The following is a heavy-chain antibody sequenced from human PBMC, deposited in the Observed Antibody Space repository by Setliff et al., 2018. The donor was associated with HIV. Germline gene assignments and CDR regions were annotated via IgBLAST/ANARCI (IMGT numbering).Heavy chain of an antibody. CDR1: GGSFNGYS. CDR2: INHSGST. V-gene: IGHV4-34*01. D-gene: IGHD6-19*01. Sequence: SETLSLTCAVYGGSFNGYSWTWIRQPPGKGLEWIGGINHSGSTNYNPSLKSRVTMSVDTSKNQFSLKLSSVTAADTAVYYCARDGGSSGWYFVLGYSDYWGPGTLVTVSS. CDR3: ARDGGSSGWYFVLGYSDY. J-gene: IGHJ4*02.